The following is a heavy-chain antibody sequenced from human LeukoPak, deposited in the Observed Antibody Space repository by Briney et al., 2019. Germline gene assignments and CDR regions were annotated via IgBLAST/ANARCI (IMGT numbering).Heavy chain of an antibody. CDR3: ARDKASDSSSWYTFYYYYGMDV. Sequence: PGGSLRLSCAASGFTFSDYYMSWIRQAPGKGLEWVSYISSSGSTIYYADSVKGRFTISRDNAKNSLYLQMNSLRAEDTAVYYCARDKASDSSSWYTFYYYYGMDVWGQGTTVTVSS. CDR2: ISSSGSTI. D-gene: IGHD6-13*01. CDR1: GFTFSDYY. J-gene: IGHJ6*02. V-gene: IGHV3-11*01.